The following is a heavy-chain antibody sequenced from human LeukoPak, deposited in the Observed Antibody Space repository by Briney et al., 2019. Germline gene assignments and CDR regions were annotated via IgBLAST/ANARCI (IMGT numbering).Heavy chain of an antibody. J-gene: IGHJ5*02. CDR3: ARGINWFDP. V-gene: IGHV1-2*02. Sequence: GASVKVSCKSPGYTSSDFYIHWARQAPGQGLEWMGWINPNSGGTDFAQNFQGRVTMTRDTSISTAYMELRGLRTDDTAVYYCARGINWFDPWGQGTLVTVSS. D-gene: IGHD3-10*01. CDR1: GYTSSDFY. CDR2: INPNSGGT.